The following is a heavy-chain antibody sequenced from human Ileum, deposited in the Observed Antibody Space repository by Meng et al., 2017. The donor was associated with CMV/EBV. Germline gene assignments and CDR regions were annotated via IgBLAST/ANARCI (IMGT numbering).Heavy chain of an antibody. Sequence: ASVKVSCKASGYRFTDYYMQWVRQAPGHGLEWIGWINPNTGDTNYAQRFQGRVTMTRDTSINTVYMELTRLRSDDTAVYYCATGGGSSLDYYFDYWGQGTLVTVSS. V-gene: IGHV1-2*02. J-gene: IGHJ4*02. CDR3: ATGGGSSLDYYFDY. CDR1: GYRFTDYY. CDR2: INPNTGDT. D-gene: IGHD3-16*01.